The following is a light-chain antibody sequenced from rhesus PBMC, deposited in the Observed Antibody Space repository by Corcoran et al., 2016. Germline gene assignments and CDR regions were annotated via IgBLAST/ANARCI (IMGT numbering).Light chain of an antibody. J-gene: IGKJ2*01. CDR3: QQYSSRPYS. V-gene: IGKV1-22*01. CDR2: KAS. Sequence: DIQMTQSPSSLSASVGDTVTITCRASHGISSWLAWHQQKPGKAPKFLIHKASSLQSGVPSRFSGSGSGTVVTLTISSLQSEDFATYYCQQYSSRPYSFGQGTKVEIK. CDR1: HGISSW.